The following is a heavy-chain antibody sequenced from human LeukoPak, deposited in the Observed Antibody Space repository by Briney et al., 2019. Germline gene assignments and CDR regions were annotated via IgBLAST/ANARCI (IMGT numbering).Heavy chain of an antibody. CDR3: ARDWGKIDY. CDR2: IKQDGSQK. V-gene: IGHV3-7*03. J-gene: IGHJ4*02. CDR1: GFTFSNYW. D-gene: IGHD3-16*01. Sequence: PGRSLRLSCVASGFTFSNYWMSWVRQAPGKGLEWVANIKQDGSQKYYVDSVKGRFTISRDNAKNSVYLQMNSLRAEDTAVYYCARDWGKIDYWGQGTLVTVSS.